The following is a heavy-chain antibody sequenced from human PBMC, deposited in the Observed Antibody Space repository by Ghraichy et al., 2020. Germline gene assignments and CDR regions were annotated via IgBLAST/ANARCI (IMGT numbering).Heavy chain of an antibody. CDR3: ARGGFFFYGGSRKLDS. J-gene: IGHJ4*02. CDR1: GESFSGYY. D-gene: IGHD4-23*01. Sequence: SETLSLTCAVYGESFSGYYWTWIRQPPGKGLEWIGEIIHSGDSDYNPSLKSRLTISVDTSKNQFSLRLTSVTAADTALYYCARGGFFFYGGSRKLDSWGPGTLVSVSS. V-gene: IGHV4-34*01. CDR2: IIHSGDS.